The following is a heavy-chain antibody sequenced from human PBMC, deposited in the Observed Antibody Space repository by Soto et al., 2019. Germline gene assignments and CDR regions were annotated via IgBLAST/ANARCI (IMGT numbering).Heavy chain of an antibody. CDR1: GGSISSGGYY. CDR2: IYYSGST. Sequence: QVQLQESGPGLVKPSRTLSLTCTVSGGSISSGGYYWSWIRQHPGKGLEWIGYIYYSGSTYYNPSLKSRVNISVDTSKNQFSLKRSSVSAADTAVYYCASNAGDTIFGVVIMGAFNIWGQGTMVTVSS. D-gene: IGHD3-3*01. J-gene: IGHJ3*02. CDR3: ASNAGDTIFGVVIMGAFNI. V-gene: IGHV4-31*03.